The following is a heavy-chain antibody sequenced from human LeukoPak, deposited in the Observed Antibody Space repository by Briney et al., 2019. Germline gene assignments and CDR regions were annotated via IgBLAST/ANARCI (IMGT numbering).Heavy chain of an antibody. V-gene: IGHV3-7*01. CDR3: AREADCSGGTCYRGAFDI. J-gene: IGHJ3*02. CDR2: IKHDGSEE. Sequence: GGSLRLSCVASGLSISGQWMNWVRQAPGQGLEWVANIKHDGSEEYYVDSVKGRFTISRDDGRNSVSLQMNSLRAEDTAVYYCAREADCSGGTCYRGAFDIWGQGTMVTVSS. CDR1: GLSISGQW. D-gene: IGHD2-15*01.